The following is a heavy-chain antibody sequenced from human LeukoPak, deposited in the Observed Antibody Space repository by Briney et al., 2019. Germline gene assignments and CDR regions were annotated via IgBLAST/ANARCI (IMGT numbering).Heavy chain of an antibody. D-gene: IGHD1-26*01. Sequence: ASVKVSCKASGYTFTDYYMHWVRQAPGQGLEWMGWIIPNSGGTNYAQKFQGRVTMTRDTSISTAYMELSSLRSDDTAVYYCARATKGADWYFDPWGRGTLVTVSS. J-gene: IGHJ2*01. CDR2: IIPNSGGT. V-gene: IGHV1-2*02. CDR3: ARATKGADWYFDP. CDR1: GYTFTDYY.